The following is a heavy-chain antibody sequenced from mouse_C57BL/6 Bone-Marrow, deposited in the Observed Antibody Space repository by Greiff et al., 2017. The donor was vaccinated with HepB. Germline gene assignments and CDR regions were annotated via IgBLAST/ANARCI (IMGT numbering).Heavy chain of an antibody. V-gene: IGHV14-4*01. Sequence: EVQRVESGAELVRPGASVKLSCTASGFNIKDDYMHWVKQRPEQGLEWIGWIDPENGDTEYASKFQGKATITADTSSNTAYLQLSSLTSEDTAVYYCTTCLLAYWGQGTLVTVSA. J-gene: IGHJ3*01. D-gene: IGHD2-10*01. CDR3: TTCLLAY. CDR1: GFNIKDDY. CDR2: IDPENGDT.